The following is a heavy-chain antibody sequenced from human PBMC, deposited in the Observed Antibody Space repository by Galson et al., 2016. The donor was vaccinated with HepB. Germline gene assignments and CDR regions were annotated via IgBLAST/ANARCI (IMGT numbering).Heavy chain of an antibody. CDR2: IWHDGSLK. Sequence: SLRLSCATSGFIFSSYAMHWVRQAPGKGLEWVSVIWHDGSLKYYADSVKGRFTISRDNSKNMLYLQMNGLRVEDTAVYYCAGALYYGSSGWGPAALDIWGQGTVVTVSS. J-gene: IGHJ3*02. V-gene: IGHV3-33*01. CDR3: AGALYYGSSGWGPAALDI. CDR1: GFIFSSYA. D-gene: IGHD3-22*01.